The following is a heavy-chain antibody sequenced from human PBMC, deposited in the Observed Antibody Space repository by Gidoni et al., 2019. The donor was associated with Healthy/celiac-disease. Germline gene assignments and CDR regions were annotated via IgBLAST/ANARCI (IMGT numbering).Heavy chain of an antibody. CDR2: ISSSSSYI. Sequence: EVQLVASGGGLVKPGGSLRLSCAASGFTFSSYSMNWVRQAPGKGLEWVSSISSSSSYIYYADSVKGRFTISRDNAKNSLYLQMNSLRAEDTAVYYCARVVSSAGTDEGEDWGQGTLVTVSS. CDR3: ARVVSSAGTDEGED. CDR1: GFTFSSYS. J-gene: IGHJ4*02. D-gene: IGHD6-13*01. V-gene: IGHV3-21*01.